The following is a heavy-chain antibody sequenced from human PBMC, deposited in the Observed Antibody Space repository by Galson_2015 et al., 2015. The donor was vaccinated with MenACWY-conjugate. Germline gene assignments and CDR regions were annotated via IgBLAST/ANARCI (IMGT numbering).Heavy chain of an antibody. Sequence: SLRLSCAASGFTFSSYCMHWVRQAPGKGLEWVAVISYDGSNKYYADSVKGRFTISRDNSKNTLYLQMNSLRAEDTAVYYCAKGGLWYSSGWYSNYYYYGMDVWGQGPAVTVSS. CDR2: ISYDGSNK. J-gene: IGHJ6*02. CDR3: AKGGLWYSSGWYSNYYYYGMDV. CDR1: GFTFSSYC. V-gene: IGHV3-30*18. D-gene: IGHD6-19*01.